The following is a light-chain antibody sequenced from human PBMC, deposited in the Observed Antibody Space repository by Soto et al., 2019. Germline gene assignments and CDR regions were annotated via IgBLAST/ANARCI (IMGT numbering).Light chain of an antibody. CDR2: DAS. J-gene: IGKJ4*01. V-gene: IGKV3-11*01. CDR1: QSVSSY. CDR3: QQRGNWPFLT. Sequence: EIVLTQSPATLSLSPGERATLSCRSSQSVSSYLAWYQQKPGQAPRLLIYDASTRATGIPARFSGSGSGTAFTLTISSLEPEDYAVYYCQQRGNWPFLTFGGGTKVEIK.